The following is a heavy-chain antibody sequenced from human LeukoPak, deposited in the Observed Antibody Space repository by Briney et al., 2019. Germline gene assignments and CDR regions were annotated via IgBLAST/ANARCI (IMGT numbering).Heavy chain of an antibody. CDR1: GDSVSSNSVA. J-gene: IGHJ3*02. V-gene: IGHV6-1*01. Sequence: SQTLSLTCVISGDSVSSNSVAWNWITQSPSRGLEWLGRTYYMSKWYNDYAVSVQGRIPVNPDTSKNQFSLQVDSVTPHDTALYYCARGAYSTFDIWGQGTMVTVSS. CDR3: ARGAYSTFDI. CDR2: TYYMSKWYN. D-gene: IGHD4-11*01.